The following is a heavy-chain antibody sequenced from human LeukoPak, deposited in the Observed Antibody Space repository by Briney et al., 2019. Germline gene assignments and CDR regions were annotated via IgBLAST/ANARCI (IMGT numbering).Heavy chain of an antibody. CDR1: GYAFTTYF. V-gene: IGHV1-46*01. D-gene: IGHD2-8*01. CDR3: ARIHKYCNDGVCSDY. Sequence: ASVKVSCKASGYAFTTYFIQWVRQAPGQGLEWMGIINPSDGTTSYAHKFQGRVTMTRDTSTSTVYMELSSLRSEDTAVFYCARIHKYCNDGVCSDYWGQGTLVTVPS. CDR2: INPSDGTT. J-gene: IGHJ4*02.